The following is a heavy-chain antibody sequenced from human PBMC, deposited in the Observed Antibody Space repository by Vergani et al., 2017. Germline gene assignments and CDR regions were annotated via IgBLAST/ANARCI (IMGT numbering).Heavy chain of an antibody. CDR1: GYTFTSYG. D-gene: IGHD3-10*01. V-gene: IGHV1-18*04. Sequence: QVQLVQSGAEVKKPGASVKVSCKASGYTFTSYGISWVRQAPGQGLEWMGWISAYNGNTNYAQKLQGRVTITADKSTSTAYMELSSLRSEDTAVYYCARVVRGVAVRPRGNYYYYYYMDVWGKGTTVTVSS. CDR3: ARVVRGVAVRPRGNYYYYYYMDV. J-gene: IGHJ6*03. CDR2: ISAYNGNT.